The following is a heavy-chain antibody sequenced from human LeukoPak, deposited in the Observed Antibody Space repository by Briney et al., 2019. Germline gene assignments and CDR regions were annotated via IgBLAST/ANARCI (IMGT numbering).Heavy chain of an antibody. CDR2: IIPILGIA. V-gene: IGHV1-69*04. J-gene: IGHJ4*02. Sequence: SVKVSCKASGGTFSSYAISWVRQAPGQGLEWMGRIIPILGIANYAQKYQGRVTITADKSTSTAYMELSSLRSEDTAVYYCARGDSGSSNLLAGWGQGTLVTVSS. D-gene: IGHD1-26*01. CDR3: ARGDSGSSNLLAG. CDR1: GGTFSSYA.